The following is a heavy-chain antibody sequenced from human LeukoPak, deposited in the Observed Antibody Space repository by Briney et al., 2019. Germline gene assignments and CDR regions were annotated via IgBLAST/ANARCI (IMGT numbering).Heavy chain of an antibody. D-gene: IGHD3-22*01. CDR3: ARYYYDSSGSHDAFDI. J-gene: IGHJ3*02. CDR2: IYTSGST. Sequence: SETLSLTCTVSGGSISSYYWSWIRQPAGKGLEWIGHIYTSGSTKYNPSLKGRVTMSVDTSKNQFSLKLSSVTAADTAVYYCARYYYDSSGSHDAFDIWGQGTMVTVSS. V-gene: IGHV4-4*07. CDR1: GGSISSYY.